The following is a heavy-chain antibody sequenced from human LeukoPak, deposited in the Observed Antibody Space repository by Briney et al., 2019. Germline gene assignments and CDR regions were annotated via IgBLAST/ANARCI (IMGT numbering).Heavy chain of an antibody. J-gene: IGHJ5*02. Sequence: ASVKVSCKASGYTFTSYSMFWVRQAPGQRLEWMGWINAGNGNTKYSQKFQGRVTITRDTSASTAYMALSSLTSEDTAVYYCARDPCSGGSCYVGNWFDPWGQGTLVTVSS. CDR3: ARDPCSGGSCYVGNWFDP. CDR1: GYTFTSYS. CDR2: INAGNGNT. D-gene: IGHD2-15*01. V-gene: IGHV1-3*01.